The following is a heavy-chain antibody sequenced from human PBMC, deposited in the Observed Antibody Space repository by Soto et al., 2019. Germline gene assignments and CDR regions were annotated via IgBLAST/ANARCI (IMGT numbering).Heavy chain of an antibody. V-gene: IGHV1-18*01. J-gene: IGHJ3*02. CDR1: GYTFTSYG. CDR3: ARVPVGVVAALRGAFDS. Sequence: ASVKVSCKASGYTFTSYGISWVRQAPGQGLEWMGWTSAYNGNTNYAQKLQGRVTMTTDTSTSTAYMELRSLRSDDTAVYYCARVPVGVVAALRGAFDSWGQGTMVTLSS. D-gene: IGHD2-15*01. CDR2: TSAYNGNT.